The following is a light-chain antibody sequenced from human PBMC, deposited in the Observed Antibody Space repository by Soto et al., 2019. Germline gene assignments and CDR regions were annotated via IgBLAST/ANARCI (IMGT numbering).Light chain of an antibody. V-gene: IGKV3-15*01. CDR2: GTL. CDR1: QSVSSK. Sequence: EIVMTQSPATLSVSPGERATLSCRASQSVSSKLAWYQQTPGQSPRLLIYGTLIRATGIPARFSGSESGTEFTLTISSLQSEDFAVYYCQQYNGWPQTFGQGTRLEIK. CDR3: QQYNGWPQT. J-gene: IGKJ5*01.